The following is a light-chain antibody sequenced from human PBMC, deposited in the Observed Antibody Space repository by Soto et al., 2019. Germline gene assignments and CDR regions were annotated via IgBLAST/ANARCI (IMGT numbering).Light chain of an antibody. Sequence: QSALTQPASVSGSPGQSITISRTGTSSDVGGYDYVSWYQQHPGTAPKLMIYEVSNRPSGVSNRFSGSKSDNTASLTISGLQAEDEADYYCSSYTGSSTVVFGGGTKLTVL. J-gene: IGLJ3*02. V-gene: IGLV2-14*01. CDR2: EVS. CDR3: SSYTGSSTVV. CDR1: SSDVGGYDY.